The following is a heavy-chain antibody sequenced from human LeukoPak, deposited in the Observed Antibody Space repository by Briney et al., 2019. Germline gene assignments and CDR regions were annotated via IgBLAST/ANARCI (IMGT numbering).Heavy chain of an antibody. CDR1: GYTFTSYD. V-gene: IGHV1-8*01. J-gene: IGHJ4*02. D-gene: IGHD5-12*01. CDR2: MNPNSGNT. CDR3: ASGSGYDQELFDY. Sequence: ASVKASCKASGYTFTSYDINWVRQATGQGLEWMGWMNPNSGNTGYAQKFQGRVTMTRNTSISTAYMELSSLRSEDTAVYYCASGSGYDQELFDYWGQGTLVTVSS.